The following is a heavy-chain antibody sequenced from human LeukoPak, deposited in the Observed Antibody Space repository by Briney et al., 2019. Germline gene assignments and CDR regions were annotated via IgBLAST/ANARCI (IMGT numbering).Heavy chain of an antibody. CDR2: ITGSGRGT. D-gene: IGHD4-17*01. J-gene: IGHJ3*02. Sequence: PGGSLTLSCTASGLTFSNYATTWVRQAPGKGLEWVSSITGSGRGTYYADSVKGRFSVSRDNSQNTVFLHMNSLRADDTALYYCSKDANGDYVGAFDMWGPGTMVTVSS. CDR1: GLTFSNYA. V-gene: IGHV3-23*01. CDR3: SKDANGDYVGAFDM.